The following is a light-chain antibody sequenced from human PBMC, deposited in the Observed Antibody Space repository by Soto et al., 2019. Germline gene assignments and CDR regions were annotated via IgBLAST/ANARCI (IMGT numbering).Light chain of an antibody. CDR2: EVS. V-gene: IGLV2-8*01. CDR3: SSGAGSNNPYV. J-gene: IGLJ1*01. Sequence: QSALTQPPSASGSPGQSVTISCTGTSSDVGGCKFVSWYQQYPGKAPKLIIYEVSKRPSGVPDRFSGYKSGNTASLTVSGLQAEDEADYYCSSGAGSNNPYVFGTGTKVTVL. CDR1: SSDVGGCKF.